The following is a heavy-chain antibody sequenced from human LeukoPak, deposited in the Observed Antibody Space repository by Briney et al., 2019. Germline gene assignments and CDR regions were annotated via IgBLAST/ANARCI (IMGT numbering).Heavy chain of an antibody. CDR3: ASARWDY. V-gene: IGHV4-4*02. J-gene: IGHJ4*02. CDR2: IYHSGST. Sequence: SGTLSLTCAVSGDSLITNHWWSWVRQPPGKGLEWIGEIYHSGSTNYNPSLKSRVTISVDKSKNQFSLKLSSVTAADTAIYYCASARWDYWGQGTLVTVSS. CDR1: GDSLITNHW.